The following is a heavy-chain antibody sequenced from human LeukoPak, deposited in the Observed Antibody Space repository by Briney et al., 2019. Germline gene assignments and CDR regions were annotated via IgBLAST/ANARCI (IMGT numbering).Heavy chain of an antibody. CDR1: GFTFSSYG. Sequence: PGGSLRLSCAASGFTFSSYGMHWVRQAPGKGLEWVAVIRNDGSNKYYADSVKGRFTISRDNSKNTLYLQMNSLRAEDTAVYYCAKDRDRVAAAGLFDYWGQGTLVTVSS. V-gene: IGHV3-30*02. D-gene: IGHD6-13*01. J-gene: IGHJ4*02. CDR3: AKDRDRVAAAGLFDY. CDR2: IRNDGSNK.